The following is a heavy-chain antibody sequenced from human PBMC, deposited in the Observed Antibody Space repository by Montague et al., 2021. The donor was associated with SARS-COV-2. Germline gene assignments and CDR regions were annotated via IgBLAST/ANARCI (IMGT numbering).Heavy chain of an antibody. Sequence: SETLSLTCTVSGCTIGGTNYYLDWIRQSPGEGLEGMGNIFQSGLIAYNPSLKSRGTISVDTSSNQFSLRLSSVTAADTAVYFCARHPPHSPSGNYLVPGGFDTWGPGTMVTAPS. D-gene: IGHD3-10*01. CDR2: IFQSGLI. J-gene: IGHJ3*02. CDR3: ARHPPHSPSGNYLVPGGFDT. V-gene: IGHV4-39*01. CDR1: GCTIGGTNYY.